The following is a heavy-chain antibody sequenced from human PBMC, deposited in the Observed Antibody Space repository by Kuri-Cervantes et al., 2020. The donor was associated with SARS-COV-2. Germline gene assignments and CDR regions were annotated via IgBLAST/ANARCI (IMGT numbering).Heavy chain of an antibody. CDR1: GYSISSGYY. CDR3: ARRGYSNRLDY. D-gene: IGHD4-11*01. V-gene: IGHV4-38-2*01. CDR2: IYHSGST. J-gene: IGHJ4*02. Sequence: SQTLSLTCAVSGYSISSGYYWGWIRQPPGKGLEWIGSIYHSGSTYYNPSLKSRVTISVDTSKNQFSLKLSSVTAADTAVYYCARRGYSNRLDYWGQGTLVTVSS.